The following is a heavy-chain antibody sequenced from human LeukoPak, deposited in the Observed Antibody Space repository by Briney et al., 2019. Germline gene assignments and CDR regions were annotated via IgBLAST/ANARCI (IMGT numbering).Heavy chain of an antibody. Sequence: GGSLRLSCAASGFSFSSYEMNWVRQAPGKGLEWISYISASGTLTHYADSVEGRFTISRDNGKNTLYLEVISLTAEDTAVYYCAKDDAWLRFGEWSQGTLVTVSS. V-gene: IGHV3-48*03. CDR2: ISASGTLT. CDR1: GFSFSSYE. J-gene: IGHJ4*02. CDR3: AKDDAWLRFGE. D-gene: IGHD3-10*01.